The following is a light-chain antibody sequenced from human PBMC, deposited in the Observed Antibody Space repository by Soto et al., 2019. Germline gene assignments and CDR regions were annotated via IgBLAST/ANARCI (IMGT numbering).Light chain of an antibody. CDR3: QQRYSWPPIT. CDR2: GAS. J-gene: IGKJ5*01. V-gene: IGKV3-11*01. Sequence: EIVLTLSPGTLSLSPKESATLSWMASQSVGSNLAWYQQKPGQAPRLLIYGASTRATGIPARFSGSGSETDFTLTISSLEPEDFAVYYCQQRYSWPPITFGQGTRLEIK. CDR1: QSVGSN.